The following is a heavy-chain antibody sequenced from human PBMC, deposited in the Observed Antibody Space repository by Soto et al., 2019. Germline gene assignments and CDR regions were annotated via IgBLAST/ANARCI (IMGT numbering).Heavy chain of an antibody. J-gene: IGHJ6*02. D-gene: IGHD2-21*01. CDR1: GYNFISHS. CDR2: ISAYNGNT. V-gene: IGHV1-18*01. Sequence: QIQLVQSGGEVKKPGASVKVSCKSSGYNFISHSITWVRQAPGQGLEWMGRISAYNGNTNYAQKLQGRVTMTTDTSTNTAYRELRSLRSDDTAVYYCARGAFCGGAPGCRDMDVWGQGTTVTVSS. CDR3: ARGAFCGGAPGCRDMDV.